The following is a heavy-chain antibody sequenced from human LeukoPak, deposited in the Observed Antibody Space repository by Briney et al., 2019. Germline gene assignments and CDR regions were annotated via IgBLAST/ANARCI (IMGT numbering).Heavy chain of an antibody. CDR2: FDPEDGET. V-gene: IGHV1-24*01. Sequence: ASVKVSCKVSGYTLTVLSMHWVRQAPGKGLEWMGGFDPEDGETIYAQKFQGRVTMTEDTSTDTAYMELSSLRSEDTAVYYCATAGLYCSGGSCYSRSLDYWGRGTLVTVSS. D-gene: IGHD2-15*01. J-gene: IGHJ4*02. CDR3: ATAGLYCSGGSCYSRSLDY. CDR1: GYTLTVLS.